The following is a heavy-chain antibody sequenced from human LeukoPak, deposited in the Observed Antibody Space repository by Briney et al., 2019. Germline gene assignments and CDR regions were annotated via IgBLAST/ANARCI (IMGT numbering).Heavy chain of an antibody. J-gene: IGHJ4*02. V-gene: IGHV3-23*01. D-gene: IGHD2-8*01. Sequence: GGSLRLSCAASGFTFSNYAMSWVRQAPGKGLEWVSGFTRSDETTSYADSVKGRFTISRDNSKNTLYLQMSSLRAEDTAVYYCAKVKVVGYSTFDYWGQGALVTVSS. CDR1: GFTFSNYA. CDR3: AKVKVVGYSTFDY. CDR2: FTRSDETT.